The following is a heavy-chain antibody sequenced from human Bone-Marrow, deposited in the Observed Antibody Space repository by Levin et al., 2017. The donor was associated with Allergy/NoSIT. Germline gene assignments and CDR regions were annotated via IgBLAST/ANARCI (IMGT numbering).Heavy chain of an antibody. Sequence: KPSETLSLTCTVSGGSISSSSYYWGWIRQPPGKGLEWIGSIYYSGSTYYNPSLKSRVTISVDTSKNQFSLKLSSVTAADTAVYYCARETLLNWNYMLYWGQGTLVTVSS. CDR3: ARETLLNWNYMLY. CDR2: IYYSGST. J-gene: IGHJ4*02. D-gene: IGHD1-7*01. CDR1: GGSISSSSYY. V-gene: IGHV4-39*07.